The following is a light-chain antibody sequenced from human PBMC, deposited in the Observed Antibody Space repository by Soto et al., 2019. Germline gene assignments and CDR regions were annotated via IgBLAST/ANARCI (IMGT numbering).Light chain of an antibody. J-gene: IGKJ4*01. V-gene: IGKV3-15*01. CDR3: HQYSVRPLT. CDR1: QTLYNN. CDR2: GAS. Sequence: EIVMTQSPATLSVSPGERATLSCRASQTLYNNLAWYQQKLGQAPRLLIYGASARATDIPARFSGSGSGTEFTLTLSGLECGDFGFYYCHQYSVRPLTFGGRPKVEIK.